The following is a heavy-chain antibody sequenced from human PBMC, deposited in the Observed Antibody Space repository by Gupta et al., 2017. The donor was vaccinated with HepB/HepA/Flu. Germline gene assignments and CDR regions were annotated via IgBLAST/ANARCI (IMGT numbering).Heavy chain of an antibody. Sequence: EVQLVESGGGLVQPGRSLRLSCAASGFTFDDYAMHWVRQAPGKGLEWVSGISWNSGSIGYADSVKGRFTISRDNAKNSLYLQMNSLRAEDTALYYCAKGPLAYCGGDCYSSFDYWGQGTLVTVSS. V-gene: IGHV3-9*01. J-gene: IGHJ4*02. CDR2: ISWNSGSI. D-gene: IGHD2-21*02. CDR1: GFTFDDYA. CDR3: AKGPLAYCGGDCYSSFDY.